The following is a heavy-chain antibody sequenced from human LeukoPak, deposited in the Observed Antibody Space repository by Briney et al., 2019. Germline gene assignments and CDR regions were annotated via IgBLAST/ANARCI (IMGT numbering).Heavy chain of an antibody. CDR3: ARRTWPQKVMDV. Sequence: SETLSLTCTVSGGSISSYYWSWIRQPPGKGLEWIGYIYYSGSTNYNPSLKSRVIISVDTSKNQFSLKLSSVTAADTAVYYCARRTWPQKVMDVWGQGTTVTVSS. J-gene: IGHJ6*02. V-gene: IGHV4-59*08. CDR2: IYYSGST. CDR1: GGSISSYY. D-gene: IGHD5-12*01.